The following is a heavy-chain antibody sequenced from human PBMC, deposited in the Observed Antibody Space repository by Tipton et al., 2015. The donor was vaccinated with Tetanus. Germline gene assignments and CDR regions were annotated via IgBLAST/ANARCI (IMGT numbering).Heavy chain of an antibody. CDR1: GGSSSSFY. CDR3: AGGLVRWYEP. J-gene: IGHJ5*02. V-gene: IGHV4-34*01. CDR2: INHRGGI. Sequence: TLSLTCAVSGGSSSSFYWSWIRQPPGKGLEWIGEINHRGGISYNPSLKSRVTISVDTSKSQFSLNMSSVTAADTAVYSCAGGLVRWYEPWGRGTLVSVSS. D-gene: IGHD3-10*01.